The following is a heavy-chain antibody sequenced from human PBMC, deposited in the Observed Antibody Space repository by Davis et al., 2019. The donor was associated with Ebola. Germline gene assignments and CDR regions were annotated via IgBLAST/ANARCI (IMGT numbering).Heavy chain of an antibody. CDR2: IYYSGST. J-gene: IGHJ4*01. CDR3: ASVSSSSSLVFDY. V-gene: IGHV4-59*01. CDR1: GRSISSYY. Sequence: MLSETLSLTCTVSGRSISSYYSSWTRQPPGKGLEWIGYIYYSGSTDYNPSLKSRVTISVDTSKNQFFLKLSSVTAADTAVYYCASVSSSSSLVFDYWGQGTLVTVSS. D-gene: IGHD6-6*01.